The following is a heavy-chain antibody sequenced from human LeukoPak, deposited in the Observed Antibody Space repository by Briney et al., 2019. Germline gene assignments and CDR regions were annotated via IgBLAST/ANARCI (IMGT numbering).Heavy chain of an antibody. CDR3: ARDSYYYDSSGDFDY. D-gene: IGHD3-22*01. V-gene: IGHV3-7*01. Sequence: GGSLRLSCAASGFTFSSYWMSWVRQAPGKRLEWVANIKQDGSEKYYVDSVKGRFTISRDNAKNSLYLQMNSLRAEDTAVYYCARDSYYYDSSGDFDYWGQGTLVTVSS. CDR1: GFTFSSYW. CDR2: IKQDGSEK. J-gene: IGHJ4*02.